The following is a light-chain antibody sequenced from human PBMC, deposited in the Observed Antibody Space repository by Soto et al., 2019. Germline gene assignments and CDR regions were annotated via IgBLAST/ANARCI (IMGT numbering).Light chain of an antibody. CDR2: GAS. J-gene: IGKJ3*01. CDR3: QQDYTRFT. CDR1: QSVSSSY. V-gene: IGKV3D-7*01. Sequence: PGERVTLSCRASQSVSSSYLTWYQQKPGQAPRLLIYGASTRATSIPARFSGSGSGTDFTLTISSLQPEDFPVYYCQQDYTRFTFGPGTKVDIK.